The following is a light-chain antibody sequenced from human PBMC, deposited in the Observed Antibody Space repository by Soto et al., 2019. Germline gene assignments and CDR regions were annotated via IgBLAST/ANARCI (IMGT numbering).Light chain of an antibody. J-gene: IGKJ5*01. Sequence: EIVLTQSPVTLSLSPGERATLSCRASQSVSSYLAWYQQKPGQAPRLLIYDASNSATGIPARFSGSGSGTDFTLTISRLEPEDFAVYYCQQRSNWPPSITFGQGTRLEIK. CDR1: QSVSSY. V-gene: IGKV3-11*01. CDR2: DAS. CDR3: QQRSNWPPSIT.